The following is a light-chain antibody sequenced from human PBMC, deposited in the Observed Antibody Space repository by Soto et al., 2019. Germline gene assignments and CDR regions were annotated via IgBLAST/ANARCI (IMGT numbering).Light chain of an antibody. V-gene: IGKV1-5*01. CDR1: QSISTW. CDR2: DAS. CDR3: QQYDGYPWT. Sequence: DIQMTQSPSTLSASVGDRVTITCRASQSISTWLAWYQQKPGKAPNLLIYDASSLESGTPSRFSGSGSGTEFTLTISSLQPDDFATYYCQQYDGYPWTFGQGTKVDIK. J-gene: IGKJ1*01.